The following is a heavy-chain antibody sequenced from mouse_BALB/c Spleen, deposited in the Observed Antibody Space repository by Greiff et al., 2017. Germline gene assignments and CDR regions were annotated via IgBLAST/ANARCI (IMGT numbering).Heavy chain of an antibody. J-gene: IGHJ4*01. D-gene: IGHD1-1*01. V-gene: IGHV5-17*02. Sequence: EVKLVESGGGLVQPGGSRKLSCAASGFTFSSFGMHWVRQAPEKGLEWVAYISSGSSTIYYADTVKGRFTISRDNPKNTLFLQMTSLRSEDTAMYYCARGLLRSVDYWGQGTSVTVSS. CDR3: ARGLLRSVDY. CDR2: ISSGSSTI. CDR1: GFTFSSFG.